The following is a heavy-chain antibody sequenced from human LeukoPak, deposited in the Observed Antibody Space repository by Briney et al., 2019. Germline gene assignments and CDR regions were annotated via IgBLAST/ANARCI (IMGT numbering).Heavy chain of an antibody. CDR3: ARDSYGGIDY. CDR2: IHHSGST. D-gene: IGHD4-17*01. J-gene: IGHJ4*02. V-gene: IGHV4-4*02. CDR1: GGSISTNNW. Sequence: SGTLSLTCAVSGGSISTNNWWTWVRQPPGKGLEWIGEIHHSGSTDYNPSLKSRVTISPDKSKNQFSLKLSSVTATDTAVYYCARDSYGGIDYWGQGTLVTVSS.